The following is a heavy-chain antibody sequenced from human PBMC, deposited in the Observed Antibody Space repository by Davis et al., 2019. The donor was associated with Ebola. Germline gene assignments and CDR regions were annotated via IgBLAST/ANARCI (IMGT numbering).Heavy chain of an antibody. CDR3: VRSVPPVSSTSTSGDYLDY. Sequence: MPSETLSLTCAVSGGSISSGGYSWSWIRQPPGKGLEWIGYIYHSGSTYYNPSLKSRVTMSVDSSRNQISLKLTSVTAADTAIYYCVRSVPPVSSTSTSGDYLDYWGQGTQVTVSS. V-gene: IGHV4-30-2*01. CDR1: GGSISSGGYS. J-gene: IGHJ4*02. D-gene: IGHD6-6*01. CDR2: IYHSGST.